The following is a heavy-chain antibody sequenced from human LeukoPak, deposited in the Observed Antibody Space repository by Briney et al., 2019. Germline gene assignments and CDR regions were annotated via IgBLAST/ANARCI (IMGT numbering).Heavy chain of an antibody. CDR3: AKGGGYEAQYYYYYMDV. CDR2: IRYDGSNK. V-gene: IGHV3-30*02. D-gene: IGHD5-12*01. J-gene: IGHJ6*03. Sequence: GGSLRLSCAASGFTFSSYGTHWVRQAPGKGLEWVAFIRYDGSNKYYADSVKGRFTISRDNSKNTLYLHVNSLRPEDTAVYYCAKGGGYEAQYYYYYMDVWGKGTTVTISS. CDR1: GFTFSSYG.